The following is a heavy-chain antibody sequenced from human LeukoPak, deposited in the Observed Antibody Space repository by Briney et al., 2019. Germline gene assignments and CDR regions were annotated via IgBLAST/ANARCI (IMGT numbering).Heavy chain of an antibody. CDR1: GFTFSSYG. Sequence: SGGSLRLSCAASGFTFSSYGMNWVRQAPGKGLEWVSYISSRSTTIYYADSVKGRFTISRDNAKNSLYLQMNSLRAEDTAVYYCARDRVGSTVFDYWGQGTLVTVSS. J-gene: IGHJ4*02. CDR3: ARDRVGSTVFDY. CDR2: ISSRSTTI. V-gene: IGHV3-48*04. D-gene: IGHD1-26*01.